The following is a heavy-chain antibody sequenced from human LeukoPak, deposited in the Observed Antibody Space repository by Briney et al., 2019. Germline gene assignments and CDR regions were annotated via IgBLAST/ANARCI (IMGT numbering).Heavy chain of an antibody. CDR3: ARGGNILTGYALDY. D-gene: IGHD3-9*01. Sequence: GASVKVSCKASGYTFTGYYIHWVRQAPGQGLEWMGIINCGAATISYAQKFQGRVTMTRDMSTSTVYMELSSLRSEDTAVYYCARGGNILTGYALDYWGQGTLVTVSS. J-gene: IGHJ4*02. CDR2: INCGAATI. CDR1: GYTFTGYY. V-gene: IGHV1-46*01.